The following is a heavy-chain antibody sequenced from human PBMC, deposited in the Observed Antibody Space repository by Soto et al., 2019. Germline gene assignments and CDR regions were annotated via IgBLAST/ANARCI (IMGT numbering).Heavy chain of an antibody. CDR2: IIPILGIA. CDR1: GGTFSSYT. V-gene: IGHV1-69*02. CDR3: ASCISTGYYYNGMDV. J-gene: IGHJ6*02. D-gene: IGHD2-2*01. Sequence: SVKVSCKACGGTFSSYTISCVRQAPGQGLEWMGRIIPILGIANYAQKFQGRVTITADESTSTAYMELSSLRSEDTAVYYCASCISTGYYYNGMDVWGQGTTVTVSS.